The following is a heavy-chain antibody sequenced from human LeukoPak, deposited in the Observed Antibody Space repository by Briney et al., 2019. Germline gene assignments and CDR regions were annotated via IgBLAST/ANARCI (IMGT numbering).Heavy chain of an antibody. J-gene: IGHJ5*02. V-gene: IGHV4-34*01. D-gene: IGHD3-3*01. Sequence: PSETLSLTCAVYGGSFGDYYWSWLRQPPGKGLEWIGEISHSGSTKFHPSLKSRVTISVDTSRNQFSLNLTSVTAADTAVYYCARAGLSIFGMITPNWFDPWGQGTLVSVSS. CDR3: ARAGLSIFGMITPNWFDP. CDR1: GGSFGDYY. CDR2: ISHSGST.